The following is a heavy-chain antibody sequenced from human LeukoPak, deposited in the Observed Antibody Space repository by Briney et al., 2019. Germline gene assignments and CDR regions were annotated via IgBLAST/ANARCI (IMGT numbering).Heavy chain of an antibody. D-gene: IGHD3-10*01. V-gene: IGHV3-23*01. CDR1: GFSFSNYA. CDR2: ISGGGDIT. Sequence: PGGSLRLSCAASGFSFSNYAMSWVRQAPGKGLEWVSVISGGGDITYYADSVKGRSTISRDNSKNTLYLQMNSLRAEDTAVYYCAKDDRLSTGYGSSDYWGQGTLVAVSS. CDR3: AKDDRLSTGYGSSDY. J-gene: IGHJ4*02.